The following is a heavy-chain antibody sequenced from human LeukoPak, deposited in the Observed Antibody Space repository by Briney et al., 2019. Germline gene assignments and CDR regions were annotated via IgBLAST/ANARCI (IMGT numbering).Heavy chain of an antibody. Sequence: GGSLRLSCAASGFTFSSYGMHWVRQAPGKGLEWVAVIWYDGSNKYYADSVKGRFTISRDNSKNTLYLQMNSLRAEDTAVYYCARYSSGWSDDAFDIWGQGTMVTVSS. CDR3: ARYSSGWSDDAFDI. D-gene: IGHD6-19*01. V-gene: IGHV3-33*01. CDR2: IWYDGSNK. J-gene: IGHJ3*02. CDR1: GFTFSSYG.